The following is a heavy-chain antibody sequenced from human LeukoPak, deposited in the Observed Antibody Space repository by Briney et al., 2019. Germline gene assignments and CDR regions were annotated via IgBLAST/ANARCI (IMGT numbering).Heavy chain of an antibody. V-gene: IGHV3-74*01. D-gene: IGHD6-19*01. CDR2: LNLDASTT. Sequence: GGSLTLSCVASGFIFSKHWMHWVRQAPGKGLVWVSRLNLDASTTSYADSVKGRFTISRDNAKNSLYLQMNSLRVEDTAVYYCALLAVASDFDYWGQGALVTVSS. J-gene: IGHJ4*02. CDR3: ALLAVASDFDY. CDR1: GFIFSKHW.